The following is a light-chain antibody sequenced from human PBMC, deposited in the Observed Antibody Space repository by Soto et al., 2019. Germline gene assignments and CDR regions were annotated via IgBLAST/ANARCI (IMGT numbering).Light chain of an antibody. Sequence: QSALTQPPSVSGAPGQRVTISCTGSSSNIGTTYHVHWYQQLPGTAPKLLIYGNTNRPSGVPDRFSGSKSGTSASLAITGLQAEDEADYYCQSYDSSLSASVFGGGTKLTVL. CDR2: GNT. J-gene: IGLJ3*02. V-gene: IGLV1-40*01. CDR3: QSYDSSLSASV. CDR1: SSNIGTTYH.